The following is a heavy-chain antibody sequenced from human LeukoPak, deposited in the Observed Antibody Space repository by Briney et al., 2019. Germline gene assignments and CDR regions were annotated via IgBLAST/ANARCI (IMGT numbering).Heavy chain of an antibody. CDR3: AAADYYDSSGYYPYAFHI. V-gene: IGHV5-51*01. D-gene: IGHD3-22*01. CDR1: GYRFTSYW. Sequence: GESLKISCKASGYRFTSYWIGWVRQMPGKGLECMGIIHPGDSETRYSPSFQGQVTISADKSISTAYLQWSGLKASDTAMYYCAAADYYDSSGYYPYAFHIWGQGTMVTVSS. CDR2: IHPGDSET. J-gene: IGHJ3*02.